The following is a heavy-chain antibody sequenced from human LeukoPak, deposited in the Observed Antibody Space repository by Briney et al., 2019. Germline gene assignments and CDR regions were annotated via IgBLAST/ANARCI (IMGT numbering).Heavy chain of an antibody. CDR1: GGSINSYY. J-gene: IGHJ4*02. CDR3: VRVSRWYGPYDY. Sequence: SETLSLTCTVSGGSINSYYWSWIRQPPGQGLEWIGYMYYSGSTNYNPSLKSRVTMSVDTSKNQFSLKLNSVTAADTAVYYCVRVSRWYGPYDYWGQGTLVTVSS. CDR2: MYYSGST. V-gene: IGHV4-59*01. D-gene: IGHD6-13*01.